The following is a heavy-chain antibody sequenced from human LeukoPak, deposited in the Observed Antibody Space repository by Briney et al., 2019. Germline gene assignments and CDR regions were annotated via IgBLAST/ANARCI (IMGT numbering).Heavy chain of an antibody. CDR1: GGSIRSSSYY. J-gene: IGHJ6*03. D-gene: IGHD4-11*01. Sequence: SETLSLTCTVSGGSIRSSSYYWGWIRQPPGKGLEWIGNIYYSGSTYYSPSLKSRVTISVDTSKNHFSLKLSSVTAADTAVYFCARGRVSSSTWYSTYYYFFYMDFWGKGTTVTVSS. CDR3: ARGRVSSSTWYSTYYYFFYMDF. CDR2: IYYSGST. V-gene: IGHV4-39*07.